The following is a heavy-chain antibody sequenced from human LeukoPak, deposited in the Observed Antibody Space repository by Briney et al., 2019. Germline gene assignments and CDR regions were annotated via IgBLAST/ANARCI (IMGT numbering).Heavy chain of an antibody. CDR2: IYYSGST. Sequence: PSETLSLTCAVYGGSFSGYYWGGIRQPPGKGLEWIGSIYYSGSTYYNPSLKSRVTISIDTSKNQFSLKLSSVTAADTAVYYCARSGYNYGSIDYWGRGPLVTVSS. V-gene: IGHV4-39*01. CDR1: GGSFSGYY. J-gene: IGHJ4*02. D-gene: IGHD5-18*01. CDR3: ARSGYNYGSIDY.